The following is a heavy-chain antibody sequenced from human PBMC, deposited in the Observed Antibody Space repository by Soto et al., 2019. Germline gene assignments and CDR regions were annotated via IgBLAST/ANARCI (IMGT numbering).Heavy chain of an antibody. V-gene: IGHV1-69*09. J-gene: IGHJ4*02. Sequence: QVQLVQSGAEVKKPESSVKVSCKTSGGTFVRHVISWVRQAPGQGPEWMGKINPLSGIPHYAQKFQDRVTFTADTESSTAYMELSSLRSDDTAVYYCATPACAATWCSPSHNLDHWGQGTLVTVSS. CDR2: INPLSGIP. CDR1: GGTFVRHV. CDR3: ATPACAATWCSPSHNLDH. D-gene: IGHD2-2*01.